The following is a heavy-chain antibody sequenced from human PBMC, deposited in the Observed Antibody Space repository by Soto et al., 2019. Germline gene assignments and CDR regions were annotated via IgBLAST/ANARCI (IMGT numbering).Heavy chain of an antibody. D-gene: IGHD4-17*01. CDR2: IVTAGDT. Sequence: EVQLVESGGGLVQPGGSLRLSCAASGFTFSSYDMYWARQATGKGLEWVSTIVTAGDTYYPGSVKGRFTISREKAKNSLYLQMNSLGAEVTAVYYCARGGTTVVTPIDYWCQGALFTVSS. V-gene: IGHV3-13*01. CDR1: GFTFSSYD. CDR3: ARGGTTVVTPIDY. J-gene: IGHJ4*02.